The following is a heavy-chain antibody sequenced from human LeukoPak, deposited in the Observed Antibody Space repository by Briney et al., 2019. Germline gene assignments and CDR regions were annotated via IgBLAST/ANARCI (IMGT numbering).Heavy chain of an antibody. J-gene: IGHJ3*02. CDR1: GASISSYY. V-gene: IGHV4-59*01. Sequence: PSETLSLICTVSGASISSYYWNWIRQPPGKGLEWIAYIHYSGSTNYNPSLKSRVTISVDTSKNQFSLKLSSVTAADTAVYYCASASGTGAFDIWGQGTMVTVSS. CDR2: IHYSGST. D-gene: IGHD1-1*01. CDR3: ASASGTGAFDI.